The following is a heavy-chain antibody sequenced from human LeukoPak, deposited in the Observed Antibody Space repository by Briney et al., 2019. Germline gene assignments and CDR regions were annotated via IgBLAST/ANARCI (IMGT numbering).Heavy chain of an antibody. CDR1: GYTFTGYY. J-gene: IGHJ4*02. CDR2: INPNSGGT. Sequence: ASVKVSCKASGYTFTGYYMHWVRQAPGQGLEWMGWINPNSGGTNYAQKFQGRVTMTRDTSISTAYMELSRLRSDDTAVYYCARVGDIVVVPAAISYWGQRTLATVSS. V-gene: IGHV1-2*02. CDR3: ARVGDIVVVPAAISY. D-gene: IGHD2-2*02.